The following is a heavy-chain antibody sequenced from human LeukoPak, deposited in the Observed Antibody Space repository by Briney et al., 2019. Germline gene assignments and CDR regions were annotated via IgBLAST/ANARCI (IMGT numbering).Heavy chain of an antibody. V-gene: IGHV1-18*01. Sequence: ASVKVSCKASGGTFSSYAISWVRQAPGQGLEWMGWISAYNGNTNYAQKLQGRVTMTTDTSTSTAYMELRSLRSDDTAVYYCARDHTMIVVLGGYWGQGTLVTVSS. J-gene: IGHJ4*02. CDR1: GGTFSSYA. D-gene: IGHD3-22*01. CDR3: ARDHTMIVVLGGY. CDR2: ISAYNGNT.